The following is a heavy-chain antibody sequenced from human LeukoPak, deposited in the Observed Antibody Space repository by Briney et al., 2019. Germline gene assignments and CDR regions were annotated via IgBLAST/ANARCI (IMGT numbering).Heavy chain of an antibody. V-gene: IGHV1-18*01. CDR2: ISAYNGNT. D-gene: IGHD5-18*01. CDR3: ARSETRYSYASDRNYFDY. Sequence: ASVKVSCKASGYTFTSYGISWVRQAPGQGLEWMGWISAYNGNTNYAQKLQGRVTMTTDTSTSTAYMELRRLRSDDTAVYYCARSETRYSYASDRNYFDYWGQGTLVTVSS. CDR1: GYTFTSYG. J-gene: IGHJ4*02.